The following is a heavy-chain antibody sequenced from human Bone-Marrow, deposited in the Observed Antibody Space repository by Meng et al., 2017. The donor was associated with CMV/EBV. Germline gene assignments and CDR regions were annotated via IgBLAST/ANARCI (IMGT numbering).Heavy chain of an antibody. J-gene: IGHJ5*02. Sequence: VSGGSIASGGYSWSWIRQPPGKGLEWIGHIYPSGSTFYIPSLKSRVTMSLDRSKNQFSLKVASVTAADTAVYYCVRQVPATVFWFDPWGQGTLVTVSS. V-gene: IGHV4-30-2*01. CDR1: GGSIASGGYS. CDR3: VRQVPATVFWFDP. D-gene: IGHD2-2*01. CDR2: IYPSGST.